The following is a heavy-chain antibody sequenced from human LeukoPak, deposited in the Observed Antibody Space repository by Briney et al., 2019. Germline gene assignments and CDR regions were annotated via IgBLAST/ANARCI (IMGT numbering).Heavy chain of an antibody. J-gene: IGHJ2*01. CDR2: ISSTGAYI. CDR3: ARVAVAGPTGWFDS. CDR1: GFALRSYT. D-gene: IGHD6-19*01. V-gene: IGHV3-21*01. Sequence: GGSLRLSCAASGFALRSYTVTWVRQAPGKGLEWVSSISSTGAYIYYAESVKGRFSISRDNVDNVVHLQMSSLTNEDTAVYYCARVAVAGPTGWFDSWGRGTLVTVSS.